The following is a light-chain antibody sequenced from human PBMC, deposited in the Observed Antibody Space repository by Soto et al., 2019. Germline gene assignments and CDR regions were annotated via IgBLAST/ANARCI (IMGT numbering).Light chain of an antibody. J-gene: IGKJ2*01. Sequence: EIVMTQSPATLSVSPWERATLSCRASQSVSINLAWYQQKPGQAPRLLIYGASSRATGIPARFSGSGSGTEFTLTISSLQSEDFAVYYCHQYDDGPYTFGQGTKVDIK. CDR1: QSVSIN. CDR2: GAS. V-gene: IGKV3-15*01. CDR3: HQYDDGPYT.